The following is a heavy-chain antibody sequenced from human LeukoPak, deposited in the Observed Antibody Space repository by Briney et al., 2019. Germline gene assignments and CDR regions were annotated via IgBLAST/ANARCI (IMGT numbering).Heavy chain of an antibody. CDR1: GFTFSSYW. CDR2: IKQDGSKK. CDR3: TRVGYIDEGIHY. D-gene: IGHD5-24*01. Sequence: GGSLRLSCAASGFTFSSYWMTWVRQAPGKGLEWVANIKQDGSKKSYVDSVKGRFTISRDNAKNSLYLQMNSLRAEDTAIYYCTRVGYIDEGIHYWGQGTLVTVSS. J-gene: IGHJ4*02. V-gene: IGHV3-7*04.